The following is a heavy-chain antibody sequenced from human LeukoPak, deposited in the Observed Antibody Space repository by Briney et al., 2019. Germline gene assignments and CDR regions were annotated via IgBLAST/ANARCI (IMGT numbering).Heavy chain of an antibody. D-gene: IGHD2-2*01. CDR2: ISSSSSYI. Sequence: PGGPLRLSCAASGFTFSSYSMNWVRQAPGKGLEWVSSISSSSSYIYYADSVKGRFTISRDNAKNSLYLQMNSLRAEDTAVYYCARGAIGYYYYYMDVWGKGTTVTVSS. V-gene: IGHV3-21*01. CDR1: GFTFSSYS. J-gene: IGHJ6*03. CDR3: ARGAIGYYYYYMDV.